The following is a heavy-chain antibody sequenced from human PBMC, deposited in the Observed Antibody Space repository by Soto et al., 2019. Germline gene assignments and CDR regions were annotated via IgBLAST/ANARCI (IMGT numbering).Heavy chain of an antibody. Sequence: GGSLRLSCAASGFTFSSYAMSWVRQAPGKGLEWVSAISGSGGSTYYADSVKGRFTISRDNSKNTLYLQMNSLRAEDTAVYYCASHQGGYYYGMDVWGQGTTVTVSS. CDR2: ISGSGGST. V-gene: IGHV3-23*01. CDR3: ASHQGGYYYGMDV. CDR1: GFTFSSYA. J-gene: IGHJ6*02.